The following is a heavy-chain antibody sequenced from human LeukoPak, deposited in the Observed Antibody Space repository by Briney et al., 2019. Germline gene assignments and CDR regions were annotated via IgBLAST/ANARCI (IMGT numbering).Heavy chain of an antibody. D-gene: IGHD6-19*01. J-gene: IGHJ4*02. CDR2: TYYRSQWYN. Sequence: SQTLSLTCAISGDSVSSNSAAWNWIRQSPSRGLEWLGRTYYRSQWYNDYAISVTSRITINPDTSKNQFSLQLNSVTPEDTAMYYCARESQGYNSGWFNGSLDHWGQGTLVTVSS. V-gene: IGHV6-1*01. CDR1: GDSVSSNSAA. CDR3: ARESQGYNSGWFNGSLDH.